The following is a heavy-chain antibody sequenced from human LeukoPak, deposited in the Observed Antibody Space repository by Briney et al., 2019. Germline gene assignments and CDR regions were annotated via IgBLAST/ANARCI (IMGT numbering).Heavy chain of an antibody. CDR2: IIPIFGTA. J-gene: IGHJ3*02. CDR1: GYTLTELS. V-gene: IGHV1-69*13. D-gene: IGHD3-10*01. Sequence: GASVKVSCKVSGYTLTELSMHWVRQAPGQGLEWMGGIIPIFGTANYAQKFQVRVTITADESTSTAYMELSSLRSEDTAVYYCAITGTIWFGELLPDFDIWGQGTMVTVSS. CDR3: AITGTIWFGELLPDFDI.